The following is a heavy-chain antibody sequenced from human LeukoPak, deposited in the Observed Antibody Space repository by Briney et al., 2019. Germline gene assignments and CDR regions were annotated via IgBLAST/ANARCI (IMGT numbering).Heavy chain of an antibody. CDR2: IWYDTSNK. CDR3: AKSFAAAGTWFVP. Sequence: GGSLRLSCGAACCTCSSYGMHWGGQAPGKGLEWVAVIWYDTSNKYYADSVKGRFTISRDNSKNTLYLQMNSRRAEDTAVYYCAKSFAAAGTWFVPWGQGTLVTVSS. V-gene: IGHV3-33*06. J-gene: IGHJ5*02. CDR1: CCTCSSYG. D-gene: IGHD6-13*01.